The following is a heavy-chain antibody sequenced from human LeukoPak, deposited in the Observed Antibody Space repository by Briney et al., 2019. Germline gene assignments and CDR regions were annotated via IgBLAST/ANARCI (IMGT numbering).Heavy chain of an antibody. V-gene: IGHV1-46*01. J-gene: IGHJ5*02. Sequence: GASVKVSCKASGYTFTSYYMHWVRQAPGQGLEWMGIINPSGGSTSYAQKFQGRVTMTRDTSTSTVYMELSSLRSEDTAVYYCAGRPEGSGYYDVNWFDPWGQGTLVTVSS. CDR1: GYTFTSYY. CDR2: INPSGGST. D-gene: IGHD3-3*01. CDR3: AGRPEGSGYYDVNWFDP.